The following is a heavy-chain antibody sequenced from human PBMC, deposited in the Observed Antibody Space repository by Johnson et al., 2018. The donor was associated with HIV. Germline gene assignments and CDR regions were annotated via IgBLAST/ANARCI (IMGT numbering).Heavy chain of an antibody. V-gene: IGHV3-30*04. Sequence: QVQLVESGGGVVQPGGSLRLSCAASGFTFSSYAMSWVRQAPGKGLEWVAVISYDGSNKYYADSVKGRFTISRDNSKNTLYLQMNSLRAEDTAVYYCARDPGFDDAFDIWGQGTMVTVSS. CDR2: ISYDGSNK. CDR1: GFTFSSYA. CDR3: ARDPGFDDAFDI. J-gene: IGHJ3*02.